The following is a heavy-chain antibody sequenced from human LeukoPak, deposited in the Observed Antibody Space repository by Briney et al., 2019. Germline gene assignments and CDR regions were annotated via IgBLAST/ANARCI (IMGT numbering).Heavy chain of an antibody. CDR2: ITPNSCGT. CDR1: GYTFTGYY. V-gene: IGHV1-2*06. Sequence: ASVKVSCKASGYTFTGYYMHWVRQAPGQGVEGMGRITPNSCGTNCALKFQGRVPMTRDTSISTAYMELSRLRSDDTAVYYCTRGEYYYDSRFDYWGQGTLVTVSS. CDR3: TRGEYYYDSRFDY. D-gene: IGHD3-22*01. J-gene: IGHJ4*02.